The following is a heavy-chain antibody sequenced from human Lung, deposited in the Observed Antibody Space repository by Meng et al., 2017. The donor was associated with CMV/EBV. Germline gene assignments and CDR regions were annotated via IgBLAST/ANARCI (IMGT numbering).Heavy chain of an antibody. Sequence: SCAASGTSFSNYGMHWLRQAAGRGLKWVAIIWYDGNKKYYADSVRDGFIVSRDNSKNTLYLQMNSLRVEDTAGYYSAKHYGSGIPGRQYHFSMDVWGQETAVTVSS. CDR3: AKHYGSGIPGRQYHFSMDV. V-gene: IGHV3-33*03. CDR1: GTSFSNYG. J-gene: IGHJ6*02. CDR2: IWYDGNKK. D-gene: IGHD3-10*01.